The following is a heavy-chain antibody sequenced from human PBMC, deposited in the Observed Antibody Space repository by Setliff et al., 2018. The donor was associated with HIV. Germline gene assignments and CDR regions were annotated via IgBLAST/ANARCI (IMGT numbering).Heavy chain of an antibody. CDR2: IFPGDSDT. CDR1: GFNFNTDW. CDR3: ASLRGDYVGQYYYYMDI. D-gene: IGHD4-17*01. V-gene: IGHV5-51*01. J-gene: IGHJ6*03. Sequence: GESLKISCTGSGFNFNTDWIVWVRQIPGKGLEWMGSIFPGDSDTRYSPSFQDQVTISVDKSISTAYLQWRSLKTSDTAFYYCASLRGDYVGQYYYYMDIWGKGTTVTVSS.